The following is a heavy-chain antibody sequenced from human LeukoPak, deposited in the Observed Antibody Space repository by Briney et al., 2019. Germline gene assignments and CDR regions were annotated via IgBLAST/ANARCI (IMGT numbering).Heavy chain of an antibody. CDR2: ISYDGSNK. CDR1: GFTFSSYG. D-gene: IGHD6-13*01. J-gene: IGHJ4*02. Sequence: PGGSLRLSCAASGFTFSSYGMHWVRQAPGKGLEWVAVISYDGSNKYYADSVKGRFTISRDNSKNTLYLQMNSLRAEDTAVYYCANTGYSVDCWGQGTLVTVSS. V-gene: IGHV3-30*18. CDR3: ANTGYSVDC.